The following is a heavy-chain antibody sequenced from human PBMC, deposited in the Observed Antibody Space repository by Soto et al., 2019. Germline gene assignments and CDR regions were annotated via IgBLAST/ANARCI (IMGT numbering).Heavy chain of an antibody. CDR2: ISGSGGST. CDR3: AKGYCSSTSCYAEASYDYGMDV. Sequence: GGSLRLSCAASGFTFSSYAMSWVRQAPGKGLEWVSAISGSGGSTYYADSVKGRFTISRDNSKNTLYLQMNSLRAEDTAVYYCAKGYCSSTSCYAEASYDYGMDVWGQGTTVTVSS. CDR1: GFTFSSYA. D-gene: IGHD2-2*01. J-gene: IGHJ6*02. V-gene: IGHV3-23*01.